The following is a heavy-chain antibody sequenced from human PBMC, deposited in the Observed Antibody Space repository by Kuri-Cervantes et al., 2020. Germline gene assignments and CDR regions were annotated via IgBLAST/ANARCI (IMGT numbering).Heavy chain of an antibody. CDR2: IYYSGST. J-gene: IGHJ4*02. D-gene: IGHD3-22*01. CDR3: ARASRGNYYDSRGGGIDY. Sequence: ESLKISCTVSGGSVSSGSYYWSWIRQPPGKGLEWIGYIYYSGSTNYNPSLKSRVTISVDTSKNQFSLKLSSVTAADTAVYYCARASRGNYYDSRGGGIDYWGQGTLVTVSS. CDR1: GGSVSSGSYY. V-gene: IGHV4-61*01.